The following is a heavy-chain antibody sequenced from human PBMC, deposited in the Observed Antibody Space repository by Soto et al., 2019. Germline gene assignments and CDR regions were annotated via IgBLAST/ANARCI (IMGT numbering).Heavy chain of an antibody. D-gene: IGHD5-12*01. Sequence: QVQLVQSGAEVKKPGSSVKVSCKASGGTFSSYAISWVRQAPGQGLEWMGGIIPIFGTVNYAQKIQGRGTITADESTSTAYMELSSLRSEATAVYYCARGNHRWLQLWYFDLWGRGTLVTVSS. V-gene: IGHV1-69*12. CDR1: GGTFSSYA. J-gene: IGHJ2*01. CDR2: IIPIFGTV. CDR3: ARGNHRWLQLWYFDL.